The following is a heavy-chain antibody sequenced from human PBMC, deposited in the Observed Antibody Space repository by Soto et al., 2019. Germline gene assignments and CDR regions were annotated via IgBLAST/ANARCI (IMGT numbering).Heavy chain of an antibody. CDR2: IYPDDSDT. CDR1: GYSFTSYW. D-gene: IGHD5-12*01. CDR3: ASREGYTRDTIRGY. V-gene: IGHV5-51*01. J-gene: IGHJ4*02. Sequence: PGESLKISCKGSGYSFTSYWIGWVRQKPGKGLEWMGVIYPDDSDTRYSPSFQGQVIISADKSITTTYLQWSSLKASDTAMYYCASREGYTRDTIRGYWGQGTLVTVSS.